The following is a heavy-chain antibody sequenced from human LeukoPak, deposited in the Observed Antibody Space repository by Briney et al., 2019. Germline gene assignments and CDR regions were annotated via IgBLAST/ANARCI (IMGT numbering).Heavy chain of an antibody. CDR3: ARGLYDFWSGYPTGAFDI. CDR1: GFTFSSYA. J-gene: IGHJ3*02. Sequence: GSLRLSCAASGFTFSSYAMSWVRQPPGKGLEWIGEINHSGSTNYNPSLKSRVTISVDTSKNQFSLKLSSVTAADTAVYYCARGLYDFWSGYPTGAFDIWGQGTMVTVSS. V-gene: IGHV4-34*01. CDR2: INHSGST. D-gene: IGHD3-3*01.